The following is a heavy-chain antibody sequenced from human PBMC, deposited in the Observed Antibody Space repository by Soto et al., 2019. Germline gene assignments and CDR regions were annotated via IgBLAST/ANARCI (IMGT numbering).Heavy chain of an antibody. D-gene: IGHD3-9*01. Sequence: QLQLQESGPGLVKPSETLSLTCTVSGGSISSSSYYWGWIRQPPGKGLEWIGSIYYSGSTYYNPSLKSRVTISVDTSKNQFSLKLSSVTAADTAVYYCARRRLRGDILTGYPDAFDIWGQGTMVTVSS. CDR1: GGSISSSSYY. CDR3: ARRRLRGDILTGYPDAFDI. CDR2: IYYSGST. J-gene: IGHJ3*02. V-gene: IGHV4-39*01.